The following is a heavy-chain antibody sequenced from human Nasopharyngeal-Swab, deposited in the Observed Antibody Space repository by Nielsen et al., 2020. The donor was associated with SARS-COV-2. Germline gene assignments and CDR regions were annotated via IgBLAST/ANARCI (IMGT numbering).Heavy chain of an antibody. Sequence: GESLKISCAASGFTFNTYAISWVRQAPGKRLEWVSVISGSDYSTKYADSVKGRFTISRDNSKNTVNLQMNSLRAEDTAIYYCAKDRDSGDDSDDYYHYYGMDVWGQGTTVTVSS. CDR1: GFTFNTYA. CDR3: AKDRDSGDDSDDYYHYYGMDV. J-gene: IGHJ6*02. D-gene: IGHD5-12*01. V-gene: IGHV3-23*01. CDR2: ISGSDYST.